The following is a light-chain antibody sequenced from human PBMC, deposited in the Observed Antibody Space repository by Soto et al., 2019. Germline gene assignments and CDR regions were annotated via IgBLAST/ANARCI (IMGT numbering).Light chain of an antibody. Sequence: EIVLTQSPATLSSFPGDRVTLSCRASQYINTRLAWYQHRPGQAPRLLIYDASNRATGIPARFSGSGSGTDFTLTISSLEPEDFAVYYCQQYGSSPWTFGQGTKVDIK. CDR2: DAS. J-gene: IGKJ1*01. CDR1: QYINTR. CDR3: QQYGSSPWT. V-gene: IGKV3-11*01.